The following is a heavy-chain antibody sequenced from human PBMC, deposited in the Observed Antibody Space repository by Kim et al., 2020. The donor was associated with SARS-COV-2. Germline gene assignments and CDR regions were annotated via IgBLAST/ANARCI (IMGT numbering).Heavy chain of an antibody. J-gene: IGHJ5*02. CDR3: ARDYGSGSYYVWFDP. D-gene: IGHD3-10*01. V-gene: IGHV3-21*01. Sequence: DSVKGPFTISRDNAKNSLYLQMNSLRAENTAVYYCARDYGSGSYYVWFDPWGQGTLVTVSS.